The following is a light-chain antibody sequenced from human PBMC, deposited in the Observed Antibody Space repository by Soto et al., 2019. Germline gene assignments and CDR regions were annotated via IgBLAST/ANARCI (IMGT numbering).Light chain of an antibody. CDR2: TAS. CDR1: QDIGNW. V-gene: IGKV1D-16*01. J-gene: IGKJ1*01. CDR3: QQSYSSPWT. Sequence: DIHITQSPSSLSASVGDRVTITCRASQDIGNWLAWFQQKPGKAPKSLIYTASNLQSGVPSRFSGSGSGTDFTLTISSLQPEDFATYYCQQSYSSPWTFGQGTKVDIK.